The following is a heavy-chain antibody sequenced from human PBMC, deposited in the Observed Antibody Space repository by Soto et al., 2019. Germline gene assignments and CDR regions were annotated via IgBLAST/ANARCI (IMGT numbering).Heavy chain of an antibody. Sequence: GGPLRLSCEASGFTFSSYGMHWVRQAQGKGLEWVAVIWYDGSNKYYAASVKGRFTISRDNSKNTLYLQMNSLRAEDTAVYYCAKSGSYYNYFDYWGQGTLVTVSS. V-gene: IGHV3-33*06. J-gene: IGHJ4*02. D-gene: IGHD1-26*01. CDR3: AKSGSYYNYFDY. CDR2: IWYDGSNK. CDR1: GFTFSSYG.